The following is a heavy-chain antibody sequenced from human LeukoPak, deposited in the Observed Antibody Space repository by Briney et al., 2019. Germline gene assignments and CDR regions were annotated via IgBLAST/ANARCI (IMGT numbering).Heavy chain of an antibody. Sequence: ASVKVSCKASGGTFSSYAISWVRQAPGQGLEWMGRIIPIFGTANYAQKFQGRVTITTDESTSTAYMELSSLRSEDTAVYYCARESYAFWSGPMGLYYYYMDVWGKGTTVTVSS. CDR1: GGTFSSYA. D-gene: IGHD3-3*01. CDR2: IIPIFGTA. J-gene: IGHJ6*03. V-gene: IGHV1-69*05. CDR3: ARESYAFWSGPMGLYYYYMDV.